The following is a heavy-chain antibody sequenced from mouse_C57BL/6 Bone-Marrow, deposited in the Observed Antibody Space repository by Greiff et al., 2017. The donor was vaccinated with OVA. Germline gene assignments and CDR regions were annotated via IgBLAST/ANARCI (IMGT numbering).Heavy chain of an antibody. CDR3: ARGWLLGDYYAMDY. CDR1: GYAFSSYW. CDR2: IYPGDGDT. D-gene: IGHD2-3*01. J-gene: IGHJ4*01. V-gene: IGHV1-80*01. Sequence: QVQLQQSGAELVKPGASVKISCKASGYAFSSYWMNWVKQRPGKGLEWIGQIYPGDGDTNYNGKFKGKATLTADKSSSTAYMQLSSLTSEDSAVYFCARGWLLGDYYAMDYWGQGTSVTVSS.